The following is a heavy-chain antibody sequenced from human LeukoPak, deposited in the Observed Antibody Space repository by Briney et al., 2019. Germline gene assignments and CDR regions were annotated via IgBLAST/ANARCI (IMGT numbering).Heavy chain of an antibody. Sequence: GGSLRLSCAAYGFTFSSYGMHWVRQAPGKGLEWVAVISYDGSNKYYADSVKGRFTISRDNSKNTLYLQMNSLRAEDTAVYYCAKDGGGYSSSTAVFDYWGQGTLVTVSS. CDR1: GFTFSSYG. J-gene: IGHJ4*02. CDR3: AKDGGGYSSSTAVFDY. V-gene: IGHV3-30*18. CDR2: ISYDGSNK. D-gene: IGHD6-13*01.